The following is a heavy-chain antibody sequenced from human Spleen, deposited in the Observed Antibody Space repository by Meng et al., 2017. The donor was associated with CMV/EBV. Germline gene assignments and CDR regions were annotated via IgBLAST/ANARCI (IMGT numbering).Heavy chain of an antibody. CDR1: GFTVSSNY. Sequence: GGSLRLSCAASGFTVSSNYMSWVRQAPGKGLEWVSSISSSSSYIYYADSVKGRFTISRDNAKNSLYLQMNSLRAEDTAVYYCARARVGISSGPDSWGQGTLVTVSS. J-gene: IGHJ4*02. CDR2: ISSSSSYI. V-gene: IGHV3-21*01. CDR3: ARARVGISSGPDS. D-gene: IGHD3-10*01.